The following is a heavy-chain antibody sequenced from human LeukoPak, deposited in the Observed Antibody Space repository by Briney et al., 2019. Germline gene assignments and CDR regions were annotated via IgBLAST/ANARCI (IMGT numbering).Heavy chain of an antibody. CDR2: IRYDGGNK. CDR3: ARALSAMVPDY. CDR1: GFTFSTYG. D-gene: IGHD5-18*01. Sequence: GRSLRLFCAASGFTFSTYGMHWVRQAPGKGLEWLAVIRYDGGNKYYGDSVRGRFTISRDNSKNTLYLQMNSLRAEDTAMYHCARALSAMVPDYWGQGTLLTVSS. J-gene: IGHJ4*02. V-gene: IGHV3-33*01.